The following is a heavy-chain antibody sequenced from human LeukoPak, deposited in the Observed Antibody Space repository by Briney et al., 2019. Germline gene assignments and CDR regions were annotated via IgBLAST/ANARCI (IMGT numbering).Heavy chain of an antibody. CDR3: ARSAGLYYYYGMDV. CDR1: GFTSSSYS. Sequence: PGGSLRLSCAASGFTSSSYSMNWVRQAPGKGLEWVSYISSSSSTIYYADSVKGRFTISRDNAKNSLYLQMNSLRAEDTAVYYCARSAGLYYYYGMDVWGQGTTVTVSS. V-gene: IGHV3-48*01. CDR2: ISSSSSTI. J-gene: IGHJ6*02.